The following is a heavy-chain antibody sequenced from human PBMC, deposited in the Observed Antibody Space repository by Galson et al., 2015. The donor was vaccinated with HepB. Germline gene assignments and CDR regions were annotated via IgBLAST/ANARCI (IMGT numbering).Heavy chain of an antibody. V-gene: IGHV3-30*04. D-gene: IGHD6-19*01. Sequence: SLRLSCAASGFIFSNDAMHWVRQAPGKGLEWVAGISNDATNKYYADSVKGRFTISRDNSKNTLFLQMNSLRTEDTAVYYCATLGDSGYTSPPWGQGTLVTVSS. J-gene: IGHJ5*02. CDR3: ATLGDSGYTSPP. CDR1: GFIFSNDA. CDR2: ISNDATNK.